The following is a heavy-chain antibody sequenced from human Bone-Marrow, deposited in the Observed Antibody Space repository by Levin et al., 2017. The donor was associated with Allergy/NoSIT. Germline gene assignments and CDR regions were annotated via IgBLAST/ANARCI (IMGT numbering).Heavy chain of an antibody. Sequence: GASVKVSCKASGYTFTDYYIHWVRQAPGQGLEWMGRINPNSGGTNYGQTFHGRVTVTRDTSISTAYMELSSLKSDDTAVYYCAKGDLRYYTSGSPPDYWGQGTLVTVSS. D-gene: IGHD3-10*01. V-gene: IGHV1-2*06. CDR1: GYTFTDYY. CDR2: INPNSGGT. CDR3: AKGDLRYYTSGSPPDY. J-gene: IGHJ4*02.